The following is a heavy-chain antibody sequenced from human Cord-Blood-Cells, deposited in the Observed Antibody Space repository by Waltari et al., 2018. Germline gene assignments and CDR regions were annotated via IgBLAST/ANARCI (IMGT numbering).Heavy chain of an antibody. CDR1: GFPFSSYG. Sequence: QVQLVESGGGVVQPGGSLRLSCAASGFPFSSYGMQWVRQAPGKGLEWVAFIRYDGSNKYYADSVKGRFTISRDNSKNTLYLQMNSLRAEDTAVYYCAKPSSGSYYFDYWGQGTLVTVSS. CDR3: AKPSSGSYYFDY. V-gene: IGHV3-30*02. D-gene: IGHD1-26*01. J-gene: IGHJ4*02. CDR2: IRYDGSNK.